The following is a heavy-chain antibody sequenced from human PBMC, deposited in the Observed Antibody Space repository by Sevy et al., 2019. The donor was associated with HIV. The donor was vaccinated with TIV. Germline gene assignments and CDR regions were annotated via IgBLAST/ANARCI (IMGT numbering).Heavy chain of an antibody. D-gene: IGHD5-18*01. V-gene: IGHV4-39*01. CDR1: GGSISSSSYY. CDR2: IYYSGST. CDR3: ARRLVDTAMVWRAFDI. J-gene: IGHJ3*02. Sequence: SETLSLTCTVSGGSISSSSYYWGWIRQPPGKGLEWIGSIYYSGSTYYNPSLKSRVTISVDTSKNQFSLKLSSVTAADTAVYYCARRLVDTAMVWRAFDIWGQGTIVTVSS.